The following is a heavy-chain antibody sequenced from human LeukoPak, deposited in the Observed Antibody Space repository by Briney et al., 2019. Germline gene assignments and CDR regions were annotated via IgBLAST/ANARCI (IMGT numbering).Heavy chain of an antibody. CDR1: GGSISSSGYY. J-gene: IGHJ4*02. D-gene: IGHD3-22*01. V-gene: IGHV4-39*07. CDR3: ASVKITMIVVVISFYFDY. CDR2: IYYSGNT. Sequence: SETLSLTCTVSGGSISSSGYYWGWIRQPPGKGLEWIGSIYYSGNTYYNPSLKSRVTISVDTSKNQFSLKLSSVTAADTAVYYCASVKITMIVVVISFYFDYWGQGTLATVSS.